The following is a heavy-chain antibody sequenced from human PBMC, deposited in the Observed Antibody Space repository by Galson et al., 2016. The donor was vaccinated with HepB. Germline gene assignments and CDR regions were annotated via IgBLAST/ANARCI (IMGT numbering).Heavy chain of an antibody. CDR3: ATGYSGYED. D-gene: IGHD5-12*01. CDR1: GGTFSGYP. CDR2: IMPVLGAE. Sequence: SVKVSCKASGGTFSGYPITWVRQAPGQGLEWMGRIMPVLGAEDYAQKLEGRVMITVDKITGTAFMELSGLRPDDTAVYYCATGYSGYEDWGQGTLVTVSS. V-gene: IGHV1-69*08. J-gene: IGHJ4*02.